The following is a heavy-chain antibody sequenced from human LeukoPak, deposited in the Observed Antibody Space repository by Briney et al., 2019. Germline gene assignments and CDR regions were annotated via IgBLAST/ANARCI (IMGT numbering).Heavy chain of an antibody. J-gene: IGHJ6*03. CDR3: ARDSSSWLIYYYYYMDV. D-gene: IGHD6-13*01. V-gene: IGHV1-2*02. Sequence: ASVKVSCKASGYTFTGYYMHWVRQAPGQGLEWMGWINPNSGGTNYAQKLQGRVTMTTDTSTSTAYMELRSLRSDDTAVYYCARDSSSWLIYYYYYMDVWGKGTTVTVSS. CDR2: INPNSGGT. CDR1: GYTFTGYY.